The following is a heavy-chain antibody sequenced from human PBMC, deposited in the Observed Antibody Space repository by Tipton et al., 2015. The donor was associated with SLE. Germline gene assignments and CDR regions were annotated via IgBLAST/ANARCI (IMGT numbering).Heavy chain of an antibody. CDR2: ISGTGGST. J-gene: IGHJ6*02. V-gene: IGHV3-23*01. CDR1: GFSLINYG. D-gene: IGHD3-3*01. Sequence: SLRLSCAASGFSLINYGMFWVRQAPGKGLEWVSVISGTGGSTYYADSVKGRFTISRDNSKNTLYLQMKSLRAEDTAVYYCAKDDFWSGAYYYNGLDVWGQGTTVTVSS. CDR3: AKDDFWSGAYYYNGLDV.